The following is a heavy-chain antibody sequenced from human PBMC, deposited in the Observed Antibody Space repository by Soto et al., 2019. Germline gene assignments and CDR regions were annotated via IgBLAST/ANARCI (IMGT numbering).Heavy chain of an antibody. D-gene: IGHD6-19*01. CDR1: AGSISSSNW. CDR3: ARVYSSGVGFDY. J-gene: IGHJ4*02. Sequence: SETLSLTCAVSAGSISSSNWWSWVRQPPGKGLEWIGEIYHSGITNYNPSLKSRVTISVDKSKNQFSLKLSSVTAADTAVYYCARVYSSGVGFDYWGQGTLVTVSS. V-gene: IGHV4-4*02. CDR2: IYHSGIT.